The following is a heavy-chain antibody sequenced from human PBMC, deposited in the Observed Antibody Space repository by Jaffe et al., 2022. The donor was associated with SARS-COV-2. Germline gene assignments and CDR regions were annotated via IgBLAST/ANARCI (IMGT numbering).Heavy chain of an antibody. CDR2: INSDGSST. D-gene: IGHD3-16*01. CDR1: GFTFSGYW. CDR3: ASSKVGDFDFF. V-gene: IGHV3-74*01. J-gene: IGHJ4*02. Sequence: EVQLVESGGGVVQPGGSLRLSCAASGFTFSGYWMHWVRQSPGKGLVWVSRINSDGSSTSYADSVKGRFTISRDNAKNTLYLQMNSLRAEDTAVYYCASSKVGDFDFFRGQGILVTVSS.